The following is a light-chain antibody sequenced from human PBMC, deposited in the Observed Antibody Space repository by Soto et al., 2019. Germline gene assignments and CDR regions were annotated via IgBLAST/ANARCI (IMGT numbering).Light chain of an antibody. CDR2: KAS. Sequence: DIQMTQSPSTLSASVGDRVTITCRASQSISSWLAWYQQKPGKAPKLLIYKASSLESGVPSRFSGSGSGTEFTLTISSLQPDDLATSYCQQYSSYSGTFGQGTKVEIK. V-gene: IGKV1-5*03. CDR1: QSISSW. CDR3: QQYSSYSGT. J-gene: IGKJ1*01.